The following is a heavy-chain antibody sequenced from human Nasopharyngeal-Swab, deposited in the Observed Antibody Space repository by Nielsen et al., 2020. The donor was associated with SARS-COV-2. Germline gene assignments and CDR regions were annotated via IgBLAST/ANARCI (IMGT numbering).Heavy chain of an antibody. J-gene: IGHJ4*02. D-gene: IGHD6-6*01. CDR3: ARGDSSSSTGVDY. CDR2: ISYDGSNK. Sequence: WMRQPPGKGLEWVAVISYDGSNKYYADSVKGRFTISRDNSKNTLYLQMNSLRAEDTAVYYCARGDSSSSTGVDYWGQGTLVTVSS. V-gene: IGHV3-30-3*01.